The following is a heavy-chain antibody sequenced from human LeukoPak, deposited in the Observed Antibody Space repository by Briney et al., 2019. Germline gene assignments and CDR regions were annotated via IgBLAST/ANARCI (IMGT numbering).Heavy chain of an antibody. V-gene: IGHV3-23*01. CDR3: AKGLGIAVAGTGDY. J-gene: IGHJ4*02. D-gene: IGHD6-19*01. Sequence: SGGSLRLSCAASGFTFSSYAMSWVRQAPGKGLEWVSAISGSGGSTYYADSVKCRFTISRDNSKNTLYLQMNSLRAEDTAVYYCAKGLGIAVAGTGDYWGQGTLVTVSS. CDR2: ISGSGGST. CDR1: GFTFSSYA.